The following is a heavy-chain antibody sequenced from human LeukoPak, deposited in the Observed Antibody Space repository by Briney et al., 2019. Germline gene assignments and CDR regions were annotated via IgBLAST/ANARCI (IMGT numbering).Heavy chain of an antibody. V-gene: IGHV1-24*01. Sequence: ASVKVSCKVSGYTLTELSMHWVRQAPGKGLEWMGGFDPEDGETIYVQKFQGRVTMTEDTSTDTAYMELSSLRSEDTAVYYCATSVVIVGATPAFDIWGQGTMVTVSS. J-gene: IGHJ3*02. CDR3: ATSVVIVGATPAFDI. D-gene: IGHD1-26*01. CDR1: GYTLTELS. CDR2: FDPEDGET.